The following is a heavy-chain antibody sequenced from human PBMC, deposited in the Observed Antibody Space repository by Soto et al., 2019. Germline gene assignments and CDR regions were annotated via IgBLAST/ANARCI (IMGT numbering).Heavy chain of an antibody. CDR1: GGSISSGGYS. Sequence: QLQLQESGSGLVKPSQTLSLTCAVSGGSISSGGYSWSWIRQPPGKGLEWIGYIYHSGSTYYNPSLMRRVSIPVDRSKNQFSLKLSSVTAAHSAVYYCLSTDYNDSSGYSYWGQGTLVTVSS. D-gene: IGHD3-22*01. CDR2: IYHSGST. J-gene: IGHJ4*02. CDR3: LSTDYNDSSGYSY. V-gene: IGHV4-30-2*01.